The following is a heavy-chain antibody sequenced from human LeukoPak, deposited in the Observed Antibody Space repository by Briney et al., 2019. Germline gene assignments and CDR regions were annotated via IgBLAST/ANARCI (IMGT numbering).Heavy chain of an antibody. Sequence: AVTVSCKPSGYTFTSYGISWVGQAPGQGREGMGWISAYNCNTNHSQKFQGRVTITSNTSIITAYMELTILICDARAVYLGARTIVGVAMGHYYYYYSMDVWGEGTTVTVSS. CDR1: GYTFTSYG. CDR2: ISAYNCNT. D-gene: IGHD1-26*01. J-gene: IGHJ6*03. CDR3: ARTIVGVAMGHYYYYYSMDV. V-gene: IGHV1-18*01.